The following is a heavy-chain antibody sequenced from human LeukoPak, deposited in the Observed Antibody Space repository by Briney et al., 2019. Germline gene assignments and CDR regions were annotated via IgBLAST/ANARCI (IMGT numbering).Heavy chain of an antibody. V-gene: IGHV4-4*07. Sequence: KSSETLSLTCTVSGGSISSYYWSWIRQPAGKGLEWIGRIYTSGSTNYNPSLKSRVTMSVDTSKNQFSLKLSSVTAADTAVYYCGREGIAVAAYYYYYYYMDRWGKGTTVTISS. CDR2: IYTSGST. D-gene: IGHD6-19*01. CDR1: GGSISSYY. CDR3: GREGIAVAAYYYYYYYMDR. J-gene: IGHJ6*03.